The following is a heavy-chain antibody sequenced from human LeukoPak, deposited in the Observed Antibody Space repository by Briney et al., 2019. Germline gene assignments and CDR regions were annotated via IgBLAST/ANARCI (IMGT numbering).Heavy chain of an antibody. CDR1: GYTVTSYW. Sequence: GESLKISCKGSGYTVTSYWIAWVRQMPGKGLEWMGTIYPYDSTTRYSPSFQGQVTISGDKSSSTSYVQWRSLKASDTAMYYCARGLTHYYYYMDVWGKGTTVTVSS. D-gene: IGHD3/OR15-3a*01. J-gene: IGHJ6*03. CDR2: IYPYDSTT. V-gene: IGHV5-51*01. CDR3: ARGLTHYYYYMDV.